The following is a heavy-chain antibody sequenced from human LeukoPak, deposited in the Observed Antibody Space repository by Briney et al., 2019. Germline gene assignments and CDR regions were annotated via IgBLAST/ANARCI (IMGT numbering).Heavy chain of an antibody. CDR3: ARVRGYSYGFGFDL. Sequence: PGGSLRLSCAASGFTFSSYSMNWVRQAPGKGLEWIGEINHSGSTNYNPSLKSRVTISVDTSKNQFSLKLSSVTAADTAVYYCARVRGYSYGFGFDLWGRGTLVTVSS. J-gene: IGHJ2*01. D-gene: IGHD5-18*01. CDR2: INHSGST. CDR1: GFTFSSYS. V-gene: IGHV4-34*01.